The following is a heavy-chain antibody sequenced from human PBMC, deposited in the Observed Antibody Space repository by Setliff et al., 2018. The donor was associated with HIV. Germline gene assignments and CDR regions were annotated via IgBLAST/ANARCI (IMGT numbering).Heavy chain of an antibody. CDR3: ARAWFGAPVDY. Sequence: GGSLRLSCAASGFTFSSYSMNWVRQAPGKGLEWVSYISSSGSTIYYADSVKGRFTISRDNAKNSLYLQMNSLRAEDTAVYYCARAWFGAPVDYWGQGTLVTVSS. CDR1: GFTFSSYS. V-gene: IGHV3-48*04. CDR2: ISSSGSTI. J-gene: IGHJ4*02. D-gene: IGHD3-10*01.